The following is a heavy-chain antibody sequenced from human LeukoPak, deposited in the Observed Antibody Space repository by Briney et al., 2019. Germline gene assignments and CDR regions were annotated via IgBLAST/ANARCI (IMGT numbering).Heavy chain of an antibody. CDR1: GVTFSSYG. CDR3: ARGFAAPAAMYFDY. V-gene: IGHV3-33*01. D-gene: IGHD2-2*01. J-gene: IGHJ4*02. Sequence: GGSLRLSCAASGVTFSSYGMHGVRQAPGEGLEWGADIWYDGSNKYYAASVKGRFTISRDNSKITLYLQMNSLRAEDMAVYYCARGFAAPAAMYFDYWGQGTLVTVSS. CDR2: IWYDGSNK.